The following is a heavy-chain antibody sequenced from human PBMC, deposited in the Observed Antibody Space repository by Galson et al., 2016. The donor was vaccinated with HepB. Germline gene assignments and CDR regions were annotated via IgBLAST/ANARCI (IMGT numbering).Heavy chain of an antibody. Sequence: SLRLSCAASGFTLDHYAMHWVRHAPGKGLEWVSGISWNSGSIGYADSVKGRFTISSDNAKNSLYLQMNSLRAGDTALYYCAKDSGAYYYDSSGYRRNAFDIWAKGQWSPSLQ. CDR1: GFTLDHYA. V-gene: IGHV3-9*01. CDR3: AKDSGAYYYDSSGYRRNAFDI. D-gene: IGHD3-22*01. CDR2: ISWNSGSI. J-gene: IGHJ3*02.